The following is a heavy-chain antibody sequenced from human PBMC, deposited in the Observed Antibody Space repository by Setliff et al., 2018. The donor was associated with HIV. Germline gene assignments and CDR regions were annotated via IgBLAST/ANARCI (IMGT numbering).Heavy chain of an antibody. J-gene: IGHJ4*02. D-gene: IGHD6-13*01. CDR3: AREGVATPDEEGYYFDQ. Sequence: ASVKVSCKASGYSFTSHGLHWVRQAPGLGLEWMGWISGYNAKTDFAQKFRDRVSVTTDSSASTVYMEVMRLTSDDTAVYYCAREGVATPDEEGYYFDQWGQGTLVTVSS. CDR1: GYSFTSHG. CDR2: ISGYNAKT. V-gene: IGHV1-18*01.